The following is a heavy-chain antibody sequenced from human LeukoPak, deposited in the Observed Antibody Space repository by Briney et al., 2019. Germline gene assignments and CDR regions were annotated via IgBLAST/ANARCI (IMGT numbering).Heavy chain of an antibody. CDR2: IYYSGST. D-gene: IGHD3-3*01. CDR3: ARQGTRDYDFWSGPIYYYYGMDV. Sequence: SETLSLTCTVSGGSISSSSYYWGWIRQPPGKGLEWIVSIYYSGSTYYNPSLKSRVTISVDTSKNQFSLKLSSVTAADTAVYYCARQGTRDYDFWSGPIYYYYGMDVWGQGTTVTVSS. CDR1: GGSISSSSYY. V-gene: IGHV4-39*01. J-gene: IGHJ6*02.